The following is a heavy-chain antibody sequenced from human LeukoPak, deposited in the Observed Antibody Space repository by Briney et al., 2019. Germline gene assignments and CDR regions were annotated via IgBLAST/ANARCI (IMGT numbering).Heavy chain of an antibody. CDR3: EKGGGYYTFDY. J-gene: IGHJ4*02. D-gene: IGHD3-22*01. V-gene: IGHV4-34*01. CDR2: INHSGST. Sequence: SETLSLTCAVYGGSFSGYYWSWIRQPPGKGLEWIGEINHSGSTNYNPSLKSRVTISVDTSKNQFSLKLSSVTAADTAVYYCEKGGGYYTFDYWGQGTLVTVSS. CDR1: GGSFSGYY.